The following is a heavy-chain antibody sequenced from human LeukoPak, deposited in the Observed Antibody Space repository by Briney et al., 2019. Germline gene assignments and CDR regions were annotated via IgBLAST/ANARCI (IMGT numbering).Heavy chain of an antibody. CDR2: ISSSSYI. D-gene: IGHD6-13*01. Sequence: GGSLRLSCAASGFTFSSYSMNWVRQAPGKGLEWVSSISSSSYIYYADSVKGRFTISRDNAKNSLYLQMNSLRAEDTAVYYCARVGAGTESAFDYWGQGTLVTVSS. V-gene: IGHV3-21*01. CDR1: GFTFSSYS. CDR3: ARVGAGTESAFDY. J-gene: IGHJ4*02.